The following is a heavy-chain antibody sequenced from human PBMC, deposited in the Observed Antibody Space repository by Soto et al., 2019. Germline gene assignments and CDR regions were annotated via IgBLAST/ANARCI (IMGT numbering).Heavy chain of an antibody. Sequence: GGSLRLSCAASGFTFSSYAMSWVRQAPGKGLEWVSAISGSGGSTYYADSVKGRFTISRDNSKNTLYLQMNSLRAEDTAVYYCAKDQPKVHDYGGISADFDYWGQGTLVTVSS. D-gene: IGHD4-17*01. CDR2: ISGSGGST. CDR1: GFTFSSYA. J-gene: IGHJ4*02. V-gene: IGHV3-23*01. CDR3: AKDQPKVHDYGGISADFDY.